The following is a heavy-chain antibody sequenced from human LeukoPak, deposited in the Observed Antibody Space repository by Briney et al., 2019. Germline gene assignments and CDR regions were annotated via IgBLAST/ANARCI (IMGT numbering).Heavy chain of an antibody. V-gene: IGHV3-23*01. J-gene: IGHJ4*02. Sequence: GGFLRLSCAASGFTFTSYSMNWVRQAPGKGLEWVSTISGGGGSTYYADSVKGRFTISRDNSKNTLYLQVNSLRAEDTAVYYCAKGGKWDVTTFDYWGQGTLVTVSS. D-gene: IGHD1-26*01. CDR1: GFTFTSYS. CDR3: AKGGKWDVTTFDY. CDR2: ISGGGGST.